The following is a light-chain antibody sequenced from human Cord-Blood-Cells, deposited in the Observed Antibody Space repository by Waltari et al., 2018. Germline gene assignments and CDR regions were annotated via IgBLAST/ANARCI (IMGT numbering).Light chain of an antibody. V-gene: IGKV1-39*01. CDR1: QSISSY. CDR2: AAS. CDR3: QQSYSTPRT. J-gene: IGKJ1*01. Sequence: EIQMTHSPSSLSASVGDSVTITCRASQSISSYLNWYQQKPGKSPKLLIYAASSLQSGVPARFSGSGSGTDFTLTISSLQPEDFATYDCQQSYSTPRTFGQGTKVEIK.